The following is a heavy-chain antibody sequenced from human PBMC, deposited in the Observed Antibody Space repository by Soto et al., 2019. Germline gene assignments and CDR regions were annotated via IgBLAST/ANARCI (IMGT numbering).Heavy chain of an antibody. CDR2: SNAGNGNT. CDR3: ARSIVMVTALDY. CDR1: GYTFTSYA. D-gene: IGHD2-21*02. V-gene: IGHV1-3*05. J-gene: IGHJ4*02. Sequence: QVQLVQSGAEEKKPGASVKVSCKASGYTFTSYAMHWVRQAPGQRLEWMGWSNAGNGNTKYSQKFQGRVTITRHTSASTAYMELSSLRSEDTAVYYCARSIVMVTALDYWGQGTLVTVSS.